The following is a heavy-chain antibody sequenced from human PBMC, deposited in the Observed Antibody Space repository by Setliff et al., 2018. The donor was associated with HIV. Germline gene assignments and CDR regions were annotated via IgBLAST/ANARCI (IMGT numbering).Heavy chain of an antibody. CDR1: DDSLDSAPFY. D-gene: IGHD3-10*01. Sequence: PSETLSLTCSVSDDSLDSAPFYWAWIRQHPGQGPEWIGSIYFSGSTIYNPSLKSRVTISVNTANNHFSLRLNSVTAADTAFYYCATADNHGSGTSLPFDCFDIWGQGTMVTVSS. V-gene: IGHV4-31*03. CDR2: IYFSGST. CDR3: ATADNHGSGTSLPFDCFDI. J-gene: IGHJ3*02.